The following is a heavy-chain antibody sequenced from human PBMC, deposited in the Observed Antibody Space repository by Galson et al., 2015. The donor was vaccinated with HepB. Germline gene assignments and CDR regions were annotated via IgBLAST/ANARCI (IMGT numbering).Heavy chain of an antibody. D-gene: IGHD3-16*01. CDR3: IRGGSGNSYGQFDL. CDR2: ISSGSNYK. CDR1: GFTFSGYT. J-gene: IGHJ2*01. Sequence: SLRLSCAASGFTFSGYTMNWVRQAPGKGLEWVSSISSGSNYKFYADSVKGRFTISRDNARNSLYLQMNSLRAEDTAVYYCIRGGSGNSYGQFDLWGRGTPVSVSS. V-gene: IGHV3-21*06.